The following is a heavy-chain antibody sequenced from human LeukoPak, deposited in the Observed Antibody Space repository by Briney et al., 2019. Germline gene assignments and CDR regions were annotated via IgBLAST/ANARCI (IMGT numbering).Heavy chain of an antibody. V-gene: IGHV1-69*05. Sequence: ASVKVSCKASGGTFSNYPVTWVRQAPGQGLEWMGGLKPSFGTANYAQKLQGRVTMTTDTSTSTAYMELRSLRSDDTAVYYCARDRVVPAAMGWFDPWGQGTLVTVSS. CDR1: GGTFSNYP. J-gene: IGHJ5*02. CDR3: ARDRVVPAAMGWFDP. CDR2: LKPSFGTA. D-gene: IGHD2-2*01.